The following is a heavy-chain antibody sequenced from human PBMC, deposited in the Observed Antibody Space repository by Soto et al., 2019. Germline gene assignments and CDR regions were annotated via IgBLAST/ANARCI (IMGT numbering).Heavy chain of an antibody. D-gene: IGHD3-9*01. V-gene: IGHV3-30*18. CDR1: GGTFSSYG. CDR2: ISYDGSNK. J-gene: IGHJ6*03. Sequence: GGSLRLSCAASGGTFSSYGMHWVRQAPGKGLEWVAVISYDGSNKYYADSVKGRFTISRDNSKNTLYLQMNSLRAENTAVYYCAKDHQDILTGPHYYMDVWGKGTRVTVSS. CDR3: AKDHQDILTGPHYYMDV.